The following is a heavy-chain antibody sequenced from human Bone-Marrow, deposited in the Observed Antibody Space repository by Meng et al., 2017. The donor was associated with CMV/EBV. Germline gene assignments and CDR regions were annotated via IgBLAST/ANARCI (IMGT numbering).Heavy chain of an antibody. Sequence: KSRVTISVDTSKNQFSLKLSSVTAADTAVYYCARDSGVYGMDVWGQGTTVTVSS. D-gene: IGHD3-10*01. J-gene: IGHJ6*02. V-gene: IGHV4-59*01. CDR3: ARDSGVYGMDV.